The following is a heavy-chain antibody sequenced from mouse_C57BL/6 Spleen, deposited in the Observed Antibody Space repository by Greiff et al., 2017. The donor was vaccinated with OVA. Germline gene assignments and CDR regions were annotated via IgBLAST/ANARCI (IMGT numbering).Heavy chain of an antibody. V-gene: IGHV5-9*01. CDR2: ISGGGGNT. J-gene: IGHJ2*01. CDR3: ARHRGSLYYFDY. D-gene: IGHD3-3*01. Sequence: EVKLVESGGGLVKPGGSLKLSCAASGFTFSSYTMSWVRQTPEKRLEWVATISGGGGNTYYPDSVKGRFTISRDNAKNTLYLQMSSLRSEDTALYYCARHRGSLYYFDYWGQGTTLTVSS. CDR1: GFTFSSYT.